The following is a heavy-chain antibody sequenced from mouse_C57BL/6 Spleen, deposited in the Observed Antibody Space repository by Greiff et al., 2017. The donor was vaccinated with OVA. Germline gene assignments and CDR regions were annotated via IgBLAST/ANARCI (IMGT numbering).Heavy chain of an antibody. J-gene: IGHJ2*01. D-gene: IGHD3-2*02. CDR1: GYTFTSYW. V-gene: IGHV1-64*01. CDR2: IHPNSGST. CDR3: ARPPSKTAQDYLDY. Sequence: QVQLQQSGAELVKPGASVKLSCKASGYTFTSYWMHWVKQRPGQGLEWIGMIHPNSGSTNYNEKFKSKATLTVDKSSSTAYMQLSSLTSEDSAVYYCARPPSKTAQDYLDYWGQGTTLTVSS.